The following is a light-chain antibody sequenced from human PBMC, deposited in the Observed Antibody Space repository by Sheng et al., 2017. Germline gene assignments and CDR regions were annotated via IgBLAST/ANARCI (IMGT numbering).Light chain of an antibody. V-gene: IGLV1-47*01. CDR2: RNN. J-gene: IGLJ1*01. CDR3: SSFKSGGSYV. CDR1: SSNIGSNY. Sequence: QPVLTQPPSASGTPGQRVTISCSGSSSNIGSNYVYWYQQLPGMAPKLLIYRNNQRPSGVPDRFSGSKSGTSASLAISGLRSEDEADYYCSSFKSGGSYVFGSATKVFVL.